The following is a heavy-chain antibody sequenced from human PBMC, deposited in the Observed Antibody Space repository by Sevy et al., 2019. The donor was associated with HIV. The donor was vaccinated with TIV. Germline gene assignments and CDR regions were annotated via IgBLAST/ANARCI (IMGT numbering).Heavy chain of an antibody. J-gene: IGHJ5*02. Sequence: SETLSLTCSVSGDSISSYGRFWGWIRQPPGKGLEWIGDISYSGATNYHPSLRSRVTISVDTSKNQFYLKLTSVTAADTAVYYCAKIFDHWGQGTLVTVSS. V-gene: IGHV4-39*01. CDR2: ISYSGAT. CDR1: GDSISSYGRF. CDR3: AKIFDH.